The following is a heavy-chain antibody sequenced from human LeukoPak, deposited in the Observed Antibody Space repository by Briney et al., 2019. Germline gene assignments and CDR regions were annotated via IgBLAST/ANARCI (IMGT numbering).Heavy chain of an antibody. CDR1: DDSISDYY. J-gene: IGHJ4*02. CDR3: GAGWLIDY. Sequence: SETLSLTCTVSDDSISDYYRGWIRQPPGKGLEWIGYFHNSGTSTYNPSLKSRVTISADTSKNQFSLKLNSLTTADTAVYTRGAGWLIDYWGQGILVTVSS. V-gene: IGHV4-59*01. D-gene: IGHD3-16*01. CDR2: FHNSGTS.